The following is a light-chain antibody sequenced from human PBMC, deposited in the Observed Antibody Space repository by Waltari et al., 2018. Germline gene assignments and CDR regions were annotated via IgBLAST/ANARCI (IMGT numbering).Light chain of an antibody. CDR2: GAS. V-gene: IGKV1-27*01. Sequence: DIQMTQSPSSLSASVGDRVTITCRASQDINTYVAWYQQKPGKAPVLLIFGASTLHSGVSSRFSGSGSATHFTLTISSLQPDDVATYYCQKYHSAPYTFGQGTKLEI. J-gene: IGKJ2*01. CDR1: QDINTY. CDR3: QKYHSAPYT.